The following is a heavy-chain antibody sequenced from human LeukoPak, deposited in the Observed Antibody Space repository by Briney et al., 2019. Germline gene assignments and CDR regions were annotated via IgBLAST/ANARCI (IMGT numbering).Heavy chain of an antibody. CDR1: GYTFTSYG. D-gene: IGHD3-16*01. J-gene: IGHJ4*02. CDR3: ARAKRWGSWDY. CDR2: ISAYNGNT. V-gene: IGHV1-18*01. Sequence: ASVKASCKAFGYTFTSYGISWVRQAPGQGLEWMGWISAYNGNTKYAQKLQGRVTMTTDTSTSTAYMELRSLRSDDTAVYYCARAKRWGSWDYWGQGTLVTVSS.